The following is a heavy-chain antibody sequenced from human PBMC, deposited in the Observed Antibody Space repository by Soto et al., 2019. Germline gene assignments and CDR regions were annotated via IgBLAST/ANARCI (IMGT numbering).Heavy chain of an antibody. D-gene: IGHD1-1*01. CDR2: IYPGDSDT. J-gene: IGHJ6*03. CDR1: GYSFTSYW. Sequence: GESLKISCKGSGYSFTSYWIGWVRQMPGKGLEWMGIIYPGDSDTRYSPSFQGQVTISADKSISTAYLQWSSLKASDTAMYYCARQNSYNWNVYYYYYMDVWGKGTTVTVSS. V-gene: IGHV5-51*01. CDR3: ARQNSYNWNVYYYYYMDV.